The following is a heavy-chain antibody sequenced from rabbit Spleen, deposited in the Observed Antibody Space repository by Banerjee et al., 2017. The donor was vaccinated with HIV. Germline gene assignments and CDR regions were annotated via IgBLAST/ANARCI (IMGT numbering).Heavy chain of an antibody. J-gene: IGHJ3*01. V-gene: IGHV1S40*01. D-gene: IGHD2-1*01. CDR2: LYAGGSGST. Sequence: QSLEESGGGLVKPGAALTLTCKASGFSFNSGYDMCWVRQAPGKGLEWIACLYAGGSGSTYSAIWAKGRFTISKTSSTTVTLQMTSLTAADTATYFCTRDYARSDYDYDLWGQGTLVTVS. CDR3: TRDYARSDYDYDL. CDR1: GFSFNSGYD.